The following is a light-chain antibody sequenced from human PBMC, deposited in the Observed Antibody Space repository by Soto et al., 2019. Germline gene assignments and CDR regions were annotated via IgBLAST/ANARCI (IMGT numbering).Light chain of an antibody. CDR3: SSYAGSNQYV. CDR2: EVS. J-gene: IGLJ1*01. Sequence: QSVLTQPPSASGSPGQSVTISCTGTSSDVGGYNYVSWYQQHPGKAPKLMIYEVSKRPSGVPDRFSGSKSGNTASLTVSGLQAEDEADYYCSSYAGSNQYVFGTGTKLTVL. V-gene: IGLV2-8*01. CDR1: SSDVGGYNY.